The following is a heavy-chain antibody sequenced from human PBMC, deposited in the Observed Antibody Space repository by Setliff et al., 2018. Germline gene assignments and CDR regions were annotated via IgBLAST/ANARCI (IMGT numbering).Heavy chain of an antibody. J-gene: IGHJ6*03. V-gene: IGHV4-59*11. CDR3: AGYGYDGSQYQGGFYYMDV. Sequence: ETLSLTCTVSGASIRSHYWSWLRQPPGKGLEWIGYIFSSGSTNNNPSLKSRVTISVATSKPQFYLELTSVTAADTAVYYCAGYGYDGSQYQGGFYYMDVGGKGTTVTVSS. CDR2: IFSSGST. CDR1: GASIRSHY. D-gene: IGHD3-16*01.